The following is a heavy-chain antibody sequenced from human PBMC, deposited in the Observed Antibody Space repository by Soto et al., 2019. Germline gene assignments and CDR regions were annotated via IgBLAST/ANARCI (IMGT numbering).Heavy chain of an antibody. CDR1: GGTFKRHS. Sequence: GPAEVCWEASGGTFKRHSIWWVRQDPGKGLEWMGWINPNSGGTNYAQKFQGWVTMTRDTSISTAYMELSRLRSDDTAVYYCARDVGDYGDGYYFDYWGEGTLVTVSS. CDR3: ARDVGDYGDGYYFDY. CDR2: INPNSGGT. J-gene: IGHJ4*02. D-gene: IGHD4-17*01. V-gene: IGHV1-2*04.